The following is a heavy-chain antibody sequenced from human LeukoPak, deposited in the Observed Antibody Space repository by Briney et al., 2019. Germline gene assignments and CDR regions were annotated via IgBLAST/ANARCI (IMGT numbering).Heavy chain of an antibody. CDR2: IRSQADSSAT. CDR1: GFSFSASG. V-gene: IGHV3-73*01. D-gene: IGHD1-26*01. J-gene: IGHJ4*02. Sequence: GGSLRLSCAASGFSFSASGMHWVRQPSGKGLEWVGHIRSQADSSATVYGASVKGRFTITRDDSENTAYLQMNSLKIEDTAVYYCATFPSGSYSTFWGQGTLVTVSS. CDR3: ATFPSGSYSTF.